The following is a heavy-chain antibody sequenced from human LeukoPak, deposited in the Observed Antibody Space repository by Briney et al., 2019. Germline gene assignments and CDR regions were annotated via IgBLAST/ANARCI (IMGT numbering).Heavy chain of an antibody. D-gene: IGHD2-15*01. V-gene: IGHV3-23*01. Sequence: GGSLRLSCAASGFTFSNYAMSWVRQAPGKGLEWVSGISASGGSTYYADSVKGRFTISRDNSKNTLYVQMNSLRVEDTAVYYCAKDRYCSGGTCSGDFDHWGQGTLVTVSA. CDR1: GFTFSNYA. CDR2: ISASGGST. J-gene: IGHJ4*02. CDR3: AKDRYCSGGTCSGDFDH.